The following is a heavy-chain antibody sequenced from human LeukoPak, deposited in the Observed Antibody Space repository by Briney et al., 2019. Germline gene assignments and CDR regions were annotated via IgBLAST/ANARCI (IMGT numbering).Heavy chain of an antibody. CDR2: ISYDGSNK. D-gene: IGHD4-23*01. CDR1: GFIFSTYG. Sequence: GGSLRLSCAASGFIFSTYGMHWNRQAPGRGLEWVAVISYDGSNKYHADSVKGRFTISTDNSKNTLYLQMNRLRAEHTAVYYCAKAPTVVTGPDYWGQGTLVTVSS. J-gene: IGHJ4*02. CDR3: AKAPTVVTGPDY. V-gene: IGHV3-30*18.